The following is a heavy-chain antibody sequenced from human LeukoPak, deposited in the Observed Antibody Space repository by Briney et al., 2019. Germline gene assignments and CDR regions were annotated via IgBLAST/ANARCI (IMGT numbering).Heavy chain of an antibody. Sequence: GGSLRLSCAASGFTFSSYGMHWVRQAPGKGLEWVAFIRYDGSNKYYADSVKGRFTISRDNSKNTLYLQMNSLRAEDTAVYYRAKAQYYYDSSGSWFDPWGQGTLVTVSS. CDR1: GFTFSSYG. CDR2: IRYDGSNK. CDR3: AKAQYYYDSSGSWFDP. V-gene: IGHV3-30*02. D-gene: IGHD3-22*01. J-gene: IGHJ5*02.